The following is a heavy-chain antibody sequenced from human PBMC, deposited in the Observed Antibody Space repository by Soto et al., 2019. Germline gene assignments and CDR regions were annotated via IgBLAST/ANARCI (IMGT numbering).Heavy chain of an antibody. V-gene: IGHV1-18*01. D-gene: IGHD6-19*01. J-gene: IGHJ3*02. CDR3: ARERYYSSGPYFDHDAFDI. Sequence: ASVKVSCKASGYNFTSYGISWVRQAPGQGLEWMGWISPHNDRTKYTRRFQDRVTMTTETPTSTVYMELGSLRSDDTAVYYCARERYYSSGPYFDHDAFDIWGQRTVVTVAS. CDR1: GYNFTSYG. CDR2: ISPHNDRT.